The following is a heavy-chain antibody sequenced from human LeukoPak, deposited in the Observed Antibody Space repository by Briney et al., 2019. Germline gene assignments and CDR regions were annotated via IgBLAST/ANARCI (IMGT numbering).Heavy chain of an antibody. D-gene: IGHD2-2*01. CDR1: GGTFSSYA. CDR3: ARGPPLKYCSNTNCKPTFDP. J-gene: IGHJ5*02. V-gene: IGHV1-69*13. Sequence: ASVKVSCKASGGTFSSYAISWVRQAPGQGLEWMGGIIPIFGTANYAQKFQGRVTITADESTSTAYMELSSLRSEDTAVYYCARGPPLKYCSNTNCKPTFDPWGQGTLVTVSS. CDR2: IIPIFGTA.